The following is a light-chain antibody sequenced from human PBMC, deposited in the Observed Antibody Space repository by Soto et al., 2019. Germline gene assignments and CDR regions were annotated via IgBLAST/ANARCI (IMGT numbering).Light chain of an antibody. CDR3: QQYGGSPPT. Sequence: EIVLTQSPGTLSLSPGESAALSCRASQSISNNFLAWYQRKPGQAPRLLIYGASYRATGIPYRFSGSGSGTDFTLTITRLEPDDFAVYYCQQYGGSPPTFGQGTTVEVK. V-gene: IGKV3-20*01. CDR2: GAS. J-gene: IGKJ1*01. CDR1: QSISNNF.